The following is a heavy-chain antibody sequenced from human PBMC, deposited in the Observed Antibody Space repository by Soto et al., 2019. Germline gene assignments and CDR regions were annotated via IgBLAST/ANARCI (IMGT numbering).Heavy chain of an antibody. V-gene: IGHV5-10-1*01. CDR3: ARGTRGAFDI. J-gene: IGHJ3*02. CDR2: IAPSDSYT. D-gene: IGHD2-2*01. Sequence: XPSQKLCIKCAGDYCTGYWLSWVRQIPRTGLEWMGRIAPSDSYTNYSASFQGHLTTSAEKSTRTAYWQWSSLKASDVAVYYCARGTRGAFDIWGKRSMVTVSS. CDR1: GDYCTGYW.